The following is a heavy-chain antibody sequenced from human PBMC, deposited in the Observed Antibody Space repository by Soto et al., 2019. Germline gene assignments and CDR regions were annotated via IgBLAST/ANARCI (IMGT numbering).Heavy chain of an antibody. CDR1: RFTFSSYG. Sequence: GGSLRLSCAASRFTFSSYGMHWVRQAPGKGLEWVAVIWYDGSNKYYADSVKGRFTISRDNSKNTLYLQMNSLRAEDTAVYYCAREEIRIFGVVRRWFDPWGQGTLVTVSS. D-gene: IGHD3-3*01. CDR3: AREEIRIFGVVRRWFDP. J-gene: IGHJ5*02. V-gene: IGHV3-33*01. CDR2: IWYDGSNK.